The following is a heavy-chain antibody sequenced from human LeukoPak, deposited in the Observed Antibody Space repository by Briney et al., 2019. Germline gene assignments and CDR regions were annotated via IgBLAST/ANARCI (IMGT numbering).Heavy chain of an antibody. Sequence: ASVKVSCKASGYTFTGYGISWVRRAPGQGLEWMGWINISNGNTDYAQKLRGRVTMTTDTSTSTAYLELRGLRSDDTAVYYCARITYDFWSGYYMPDDPWGQGTLVTVSS. CDR1: GYTFTGYG. CDR2: INISNGNT. D-gene: IGHD3-3*01. J-gene: IGHJ5*02. CDR3: ARITYDFWSGYYMPDDP. V-gene: IGHV1-18*01.